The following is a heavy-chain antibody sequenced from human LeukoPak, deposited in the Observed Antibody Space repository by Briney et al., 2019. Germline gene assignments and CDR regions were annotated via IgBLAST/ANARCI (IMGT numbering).Heavy chain of an antibody. V-gene: IGHV3-9*01. D-gene: IGHD6-13*01. CDR3: AKDIYPRSSSWYPYFDY. J-gene: IGHJ4*02. CDR2: ISWNSGSI. Sequence: GGSLRLSCAASGFTFDDYAMHWVRQAPGKSLEWVSGISWNSGSIGYADSVKGRFTISRDNAKNSLYLQMNSLRAEDTALYYCAKDIYPRSSSWYPYFDYWGQGTLVTVSS. CDR1: GFTFDDYA.